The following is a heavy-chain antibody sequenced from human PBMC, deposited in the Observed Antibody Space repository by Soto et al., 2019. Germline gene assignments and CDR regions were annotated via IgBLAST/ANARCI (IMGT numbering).Heavy chain of an antibody. CDR3: AKTSSASGRECPGH. CDR1: GFTFSNFG. V-gene: IGHV3-23*01. CDR2: ISGSGGST. D-gene: IGHD6-6*01. J-gene: IGHJ4*02. Sequence: GGSLILSCAAAGFTFSNFGMTWVRQAPGKGLEWVSAISGSGGSTFYADSLGGRFTISRDNSKNILYLEMKSLRAGDTAMYYCAKTSSASGRECPGHWGQGAQVTVSS.